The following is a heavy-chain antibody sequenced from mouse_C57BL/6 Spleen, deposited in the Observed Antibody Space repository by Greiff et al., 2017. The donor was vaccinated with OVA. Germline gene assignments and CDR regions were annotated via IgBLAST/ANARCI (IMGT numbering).Heavy chain of an antibody. CDR2: ISDGGSYT. D-gene: IGHD2-3*01. CDR3: ARDDGYPSGPFDY. V-gene: IGHV5-4*01. Sequence: DVHLVESGGGLVKPGGSLKLSCAASGLTFSSYAMSWVRQTPEKRLEWVATISDGGSYTYSPDNVKGRFTISRDNAKNNLYLQMSHLKSEDTAMYYCARDDGYPSGPFDYWGKGTTLTVSS. J-gene: IGHJ2*01. CDR1: GLTFSSYA.